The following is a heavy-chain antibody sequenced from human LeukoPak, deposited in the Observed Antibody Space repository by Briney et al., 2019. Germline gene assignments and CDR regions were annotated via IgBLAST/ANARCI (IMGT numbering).Heavy chain of an antibody. CDR3: AKVLWSVAGTNAFDF. V-gene: IGHV3-23*01. CDR1: GFTFSSFG. D-gene: IGHD6-19*01. CDR2: ISCSGGST. Sequence: PGVSLRLSCAASGFTFSSFGMIWLPHGPGQGLVWLLSISCSGGSTYYAESVKGRFTISRDNSKNTLYLQMNSLRAEDTAVHYCAKVLWSVAGTNAFDFWGQGTMVAVSS. J-gene: IGHJ3*01.